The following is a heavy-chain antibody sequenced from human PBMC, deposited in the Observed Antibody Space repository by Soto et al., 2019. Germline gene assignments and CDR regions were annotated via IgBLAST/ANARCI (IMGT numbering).Heavy chain of an antibody. J-gene: IGHJ6*02. V-gene: IGHV3-7*01. CDR3: ARDWGSGSYYYYYGRDV. CDR2: IKQDGSEK. D-gene: IGHD1-26*01. CDR1: GFTFSSYW. Sequence: GGSLRLSCAASGFTFSSYWMSWVRQAPGKGLEWVANIKQDGSEKYYVDSVKGRFTISRDNAKNSLYLQMNSLRAEDTAVYYCARDWGSGSYYYYYGRDVWGQGTTVTVSS.